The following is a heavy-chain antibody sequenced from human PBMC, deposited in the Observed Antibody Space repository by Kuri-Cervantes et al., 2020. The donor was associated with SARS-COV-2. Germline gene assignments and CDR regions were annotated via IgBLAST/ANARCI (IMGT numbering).Heavy chain of an antibody. D-gene: IGHD3-22*01. CDR3: TRAGYDNSGYYYSFDF. CDR2: VYSSGST. Sequence: ESLKISCTVSGGSISSHYWSWIRQPPGKGLEWIGYVYSSGSTNYSPSLKSRVTMSVDTSKNQFPLKLTSVTAADTAVYYCTRAGYDNSGYYYSFDFWGQGALVTVSS. J-gene: IGHJ4*02. CDR1: GGSISSHY. V-gene: IGHV4-59*11.